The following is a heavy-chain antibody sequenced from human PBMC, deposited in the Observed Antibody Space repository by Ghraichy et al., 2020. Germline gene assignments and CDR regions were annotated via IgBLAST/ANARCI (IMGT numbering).Heavy chain of an antibody. D-gene: IGHD6-13*01. V-gene: IGHV1-18*01. J-gene: IGHJ4*02. CDR3: ARDRGTIATAGNFDW. CDR1: GYSFSTYG. Sequence: ASVKVSCKASGYSFSTYGISWVRQAPGQGLEWLGWVSPYNGNTNYASKIQDRVTMTTDTSTSTAYMELTSLRSDDTAMYFCARDRGTIATAGNFDWWGQGTLVTVSS. CDR2: VSPYNGNT.